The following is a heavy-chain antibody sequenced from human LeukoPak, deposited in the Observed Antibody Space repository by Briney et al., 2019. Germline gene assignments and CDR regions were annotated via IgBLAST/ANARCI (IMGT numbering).Heavy chain of an antibody. V-gene: IGHV3-11*04. CDR3: ARFAAGGSYYYYMDV. D-gene: IGHD6-25*01. CDR2: ISSSGSTI. Sequence: GGSLRLSCAASGFTFSDYYMSWIRQAPGKGLEWVSYISSSGSTIYYADSVKGRFTISRDNAKNSLYLQMNSLRADDMAVYYCARFAAGGSYYYYMDVWGKGTTVTVSS. CDR1: GFTFSDYY. J-gene: IGHJ6*03.